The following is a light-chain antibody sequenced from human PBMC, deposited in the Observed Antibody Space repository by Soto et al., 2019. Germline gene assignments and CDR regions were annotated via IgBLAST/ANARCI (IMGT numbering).Light chain of an antibody. CDR3: QQYGTSPPHT. Sequence: EIVLTQSPGTLSLSPGERGTLSCRASQSVSSSYLAWYQQKPGQAPRLLIYAASSRATGIPDRFSGSGSGTHFTLTISRLEPEDFAVYYCQQYGTSPPHTFGQGTKLEIK. CDR2: AAS. J-gene: IGKJ2*01. V-gene: IGKV3-20*01. CDR1: QSVSSSY.